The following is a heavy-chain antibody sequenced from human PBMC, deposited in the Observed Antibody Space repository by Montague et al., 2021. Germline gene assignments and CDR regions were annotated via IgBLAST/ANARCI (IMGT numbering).Heavy chain of an antibody. J-gene: IGHJ4*02. V-gene: IGHV4-59*08. Sequence: SETLSLTCTVTGGSISEFYWSWIRQSPAKGLEWIGYIYDSGTTNSNPSLKSRVTISVDTSMNQFSLNLRSVTAADTAVYFCARRLGLRAPFDYWGQGTLVTVSS. CDR1: GGSISEFY. CDR3: ARRLGLRAPFDY. D-gene: IGHD5/OR15-5a*01. CDR2: IYDSGTT.